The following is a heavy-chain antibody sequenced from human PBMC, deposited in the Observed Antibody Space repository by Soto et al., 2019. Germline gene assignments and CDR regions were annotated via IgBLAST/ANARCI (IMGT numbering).Heavy chain of an antibody. CDR2: ISGSGGST. D-gene: IGHD6-19*01. CDR1: GFTFSSYA. Sequence: GGSLRLSCAASGFTFSSYAMSWVRQAPGKGLEWVSAISGSGGSTYYADSVKGRFNISRDNSKNTLYLQMNSLRAEDTAVYYCAKDLYSSGWYLDYWGQGTLVTVSS. CDR3: AKDLYSSGWYLDY. V-gene: IGHV3-23*01. J-gene: IGHJ4*02.